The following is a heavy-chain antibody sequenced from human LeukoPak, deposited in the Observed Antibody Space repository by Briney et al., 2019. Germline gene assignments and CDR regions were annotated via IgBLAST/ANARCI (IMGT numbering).Heavy chain of an antibody. Sequence: ASVKVSCKASGGTFSSYAISWVRQAPGQGLEWMGGIIPIFGTANYAQKFRGRVTITTDESTSTAYMELSSLRSEDTAVYYCARGGSGAKEDWFDPWGQGTLVTVSS. CDR3: ARGGSGAKEDWFDP. CDR1: GGTFSSYA. CDR2: IIPIFGTA. J-gene: IGHJ5*02. V-gene: IGHV1-69*05. D-gene: IGHD1-26*01.